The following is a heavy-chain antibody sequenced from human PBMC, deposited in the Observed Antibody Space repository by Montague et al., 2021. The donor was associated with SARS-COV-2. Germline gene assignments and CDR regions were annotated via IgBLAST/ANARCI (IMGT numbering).Heavy chain of an antibody. D-gene: IGHD2-2*01. V-gene: IGHV4-4*07. CDR1: GGSISGYY. Sequence: SETLSLTCTVSGGSISGYYWSWIRQPPGKGLEWIGRIYTSGSTNYNPSLKSRVTMSVDTSKNQFSLKLSSVTAADTAVYYCARGRVPGLVEYYYYAMDVWGQGTTVTVSS. CDR3: ARGRVPGLVEYYYYAMDV. J-gene: IGHJ6*02. CDR2: IYTSGST.